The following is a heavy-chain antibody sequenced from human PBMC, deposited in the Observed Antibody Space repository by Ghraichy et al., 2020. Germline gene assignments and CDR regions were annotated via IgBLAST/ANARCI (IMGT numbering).Heavy chain of an antibody. CDR1: GFTVSNYY. CDR3: ARGGPTYLNFSPLDY. Sequence: LSLTCAASGFTVSNYYMSWVRQAPGKGLEWVSLIYTDGGAYYADSVKGRFTISRDDSKNTLYLQMNSLRAEDTALYYCARGGPTYLNFSPLDYWGQGALVTVSS. V-gene: IGHV3-53*01. D-gene: IGHD3-16*01. CDR2: IYTDGGA. J-gene: IGHJ4*02.